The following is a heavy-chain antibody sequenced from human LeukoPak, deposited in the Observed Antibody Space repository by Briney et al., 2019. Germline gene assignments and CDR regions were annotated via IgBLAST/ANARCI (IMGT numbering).Heavy chain of an antibody. D-gene: IGHD3-22*01. CDR2: VNPSGDST. V-gene: IGHV1-46*01. Sequence: ASVKVSCKASGYTFSNYNIHWVRQAPGQGLEWMGIVNPSGDSTNYAQNFQGRVTMTGDTSTSTVYMELSSLRSEDTAVYYCARDGAYYDSSGSYYADEDDYWGQGTLVSVSS. CDR1: GYTFSNYN. J-gene: IGHJ4*02. CDR3: ARDGAYYDSSGSYYADEDDY.